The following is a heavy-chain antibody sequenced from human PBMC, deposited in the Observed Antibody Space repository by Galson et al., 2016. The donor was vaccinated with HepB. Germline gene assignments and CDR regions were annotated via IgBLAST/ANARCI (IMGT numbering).Heavy chain of an antibody. CDR2: INPRGGST. J-gene: IGHJ5*02. V-gene: IGHV1-46*01. CDR1: GYTFTSYY. D-gene: IGHD6-19*01. CDR3: ARGLTEYSSGWYLSA. Sequence: SVKVSCKASGYTFTSYYMHWVRQAPGQGLEWMGIINPRGGSTSYPQKFQGRVTMTRDTSTSTVYMELSSLGSEDTAVYYCARGLTEYSSGWYLSAWGQGTQVTVSS.